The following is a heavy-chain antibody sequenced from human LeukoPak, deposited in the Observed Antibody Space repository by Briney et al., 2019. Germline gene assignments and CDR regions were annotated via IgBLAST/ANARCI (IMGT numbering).Heavy chain of an antibody. V-gene: IGHV4-38-2*01. D-gene: IGHD6-19*01. Sequence: SETRSLTCAVSGYSISSGYYWGWVRQPPGKGLEWIGSIYHSGNSYYNPSLRSRVTISVDTSKNQFFLKVSSVTAADTAVYYCARRAGSGWPTFDYWGQGTLVTVSS. CDR2: IYHSGNS. J-gene: IGHJ4*02. CDR1: GYSISSGYY. CDR3: ARRAGSGWPTFDY.